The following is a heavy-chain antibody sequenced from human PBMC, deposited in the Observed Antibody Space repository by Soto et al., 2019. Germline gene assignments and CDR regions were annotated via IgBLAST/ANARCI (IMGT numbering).Heavy chain of an antibody. CDR1: GGSFSGYY. D-gene: IGHD3-10*01. J-gene: IGHJ6*02. Sequence: QVQLQQWGAGLLKPSETLSLTCAVYGGSFSGYYWSWIRQPPGKGLEWIGEINHSGSTNYNPSLKSRVTISVDTSKNQFSLKLSSVTAADTAVYYCARGSVWFGEVFPYYYGMDVWGQGTTVTVSS. V-gene: IGHV4-34*01. CDR2: INHSGST. CDR3: ARGSVWFGEVFPYYYGMDV.